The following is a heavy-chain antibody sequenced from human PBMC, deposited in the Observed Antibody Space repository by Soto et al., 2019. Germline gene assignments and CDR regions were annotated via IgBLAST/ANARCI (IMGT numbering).Heavy chain of an antibody. Sequence: TLSLTCTVSGGSISSGGYYWSWIRQHPGKGLEWIGYIYYSGSTYYNPSLKSRVTISVDTSKNQFSLKLSSVTAADTAVYYCARGLITGGQYSGGWYYFDSWGQGTQVTVSS. V-gene: IGHV4-31*03. J-gene: IGHJ4*02. CDR3: ARGLITGGQYSGGWYYFDS. D-gene: IGHD6-19*01. CDR1: GGSISSGGYY. CDR2: IYYSGST.